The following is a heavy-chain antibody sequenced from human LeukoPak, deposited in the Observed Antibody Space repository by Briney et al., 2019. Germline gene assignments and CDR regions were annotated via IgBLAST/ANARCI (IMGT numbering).Heavy chain of an antibody. J-gene: IGHJ4*02. V-gene: IGHV3-11*01. D-gene: IGHD6-19*01. CDR3: AREDSSGYSFCLDS. CDR2: ISSSGSTI. Sequence: PGGSLRLSCAASGFTFSDYYMSWIRQAPGKGLEWLSYISSSGSTIYYADSVKGRFTISRDNAKNSLYLQMNSLRAEDTAVYYCAREDSSGYSFCLDSWGQGTLVTVSS. CDR1: GFTFSDYY.